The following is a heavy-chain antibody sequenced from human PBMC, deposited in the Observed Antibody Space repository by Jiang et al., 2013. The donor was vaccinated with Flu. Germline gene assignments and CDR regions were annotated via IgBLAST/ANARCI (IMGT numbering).Heavy chain of an antibody. CDR1: GYSFTSYW. CDR2: IDPSDSYT. V-gene: IGHV5-10-1*01. CDR3: ARHASLLWFGELRGGYYFDY. J-gene: IGHJ4*02. Sequence: GAEVKKPGESLRISCKGSGYSFTSYWISWVRQMPGKGLEWMGRIDPSDSYTNYSPSFQGHVTISADKSISTAYLQWSSLKASDTAMYYCARHASLLWFGELRGGYYFDYWGQGTLVTVSS. D-gene: IGHD3-10*01.